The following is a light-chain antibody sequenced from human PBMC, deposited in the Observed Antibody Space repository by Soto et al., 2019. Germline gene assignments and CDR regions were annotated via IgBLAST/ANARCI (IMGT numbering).Light chain of an antibody. CDR2: AAS. Sequence: IVLTHSPGTLSFSPWQRSTLSCRSSQSVSSYYLAWYQQKPGQAPRLLIYAASSRATGIPDRFSGGGSGTDFTLTISRLEPEDFAVYYCQQCGSSPWTFGQGTKV. CDR3: QQCGSSPWT. CDR1: QSVSSYY. V-gene: IGKV3-20*01. J-gene: IGKJ1*01.